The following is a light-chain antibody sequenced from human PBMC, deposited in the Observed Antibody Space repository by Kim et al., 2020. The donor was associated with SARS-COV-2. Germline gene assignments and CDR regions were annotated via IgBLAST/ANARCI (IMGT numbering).Light chain of an antibody. J-gene: IGLJ2*01. CDR1: KLGDKY. Sequence: PGQTASITCSGDKLGDKYACWYQHKPGQSPVLVIYQDSKRPSGIPERFSGSNSGNTATLTISGTQAMDEADYYCQAWDSSTAHVVFGGGTQLTVL. CDR2: QDS. V-gene: IGLV3-1*01. CDR3: QAWDSSTAHVV.